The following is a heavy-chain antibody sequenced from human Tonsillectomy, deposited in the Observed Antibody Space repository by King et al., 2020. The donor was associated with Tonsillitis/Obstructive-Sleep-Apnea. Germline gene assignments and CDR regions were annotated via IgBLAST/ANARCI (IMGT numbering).Heavy chain of an antibody. Sequence: TLKESGPTLVKPTQTLTLTCTFSGFSLSTSGVGVGWIRQPPGKALEWLALIYWDDDKRYSPSLKSRLTITKDTSKNQVVLTMTNMDPVDTATYYCARNDSNYEQGYYYYGMDVWGQGTTVTVAS. CDR2: IYWDDDK. CDR3: ARNDSNYEQGYYYYGMDV. D-gene: IGHD4-11*01. CDR1: GFSLSTSGVG. V-gene: IGHV2-5*02. J-gene: IGHJ6*02.